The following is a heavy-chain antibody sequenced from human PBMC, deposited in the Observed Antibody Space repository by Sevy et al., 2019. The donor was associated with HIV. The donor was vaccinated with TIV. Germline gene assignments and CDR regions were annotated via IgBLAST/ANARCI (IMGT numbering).Heavy chain of an antibody. CDR1: GFTFNSHT. V-gene: IGHV3-21*01. D-gene: IGHD4-17*01. CDR2: ICSSSRYI. CDR3: ARVKDYGDYGAFDI. Sequence: GSLRLSCAGSGFTFNSHTMNWVRQAPGKGLEWVSSICSSSRYIYYGDSVKGRFPISRNNAKSSLFLQMNSLEAEDTAIYFWARVKDYGDYGAFDIWGQGTMVTVSS. J-gene: IGHJ3*02.